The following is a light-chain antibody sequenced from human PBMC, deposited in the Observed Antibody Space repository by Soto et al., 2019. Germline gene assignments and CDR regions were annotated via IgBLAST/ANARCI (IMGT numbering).Light chain of an antibody. J-gene: IGKJ1*01. CDR3: LQDYNYPWT. V-gene: IGKV1-6*01. CDR2: AAS. Sequence: AVQMTQSPSSLSASVGDRVTITCRASQDIRNDLGWYQQKPGKAPKVLIYAASSLQSGVPSRFSGSGSGRDFTLTISSLQPEDFATYYCLQDYNYPWTFGQGTKVDIK. CDR1: QDIRND.